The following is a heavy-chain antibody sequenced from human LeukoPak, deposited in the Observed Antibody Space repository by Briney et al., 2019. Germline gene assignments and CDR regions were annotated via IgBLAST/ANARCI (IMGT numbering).Heavy chain of an antibody. CDR2: INPNSGGR. V-gene: IGHV1-2*02. Sequence: ASVKVSCKASGYTYTGYYMHWVRQAPGQGLEGMGWINPNSGGRKYAQKFQGRVTMTRDTSISTAYMELSRLRSDDTAVYYCARPEVYCVSGSCYSHWFDPWGQGTLVTVSS. D-gene: IGHD2-15*01. J-gene: IGHJ5*02. CDR3: ARPEVYCVSGSCYSHWFDP. CDR1: GYTYTGYY.